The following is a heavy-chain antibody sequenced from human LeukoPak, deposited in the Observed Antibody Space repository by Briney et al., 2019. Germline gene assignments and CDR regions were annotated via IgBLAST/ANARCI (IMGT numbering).Heavy chain of an antibody. CDR3: AKTGVAVAGTFEDPYFDC. CDR1: VFXFSSYA. Sequence: GGSLRLSCAASVFXFSSYAINWVRHAPGKGLECVLNISSSGDGSYFALSVKGQFTISRDNSKNTLYLQMNSLRAEDTAVYFCAKTGVAVAGTFEDPYFDCWGQGTLVTVSS. D-gene: IGHD6-19*01. V-gene: IGHV3-23*01. J-gene: IGHJ4*02. CDR2: ISSSGDGS.